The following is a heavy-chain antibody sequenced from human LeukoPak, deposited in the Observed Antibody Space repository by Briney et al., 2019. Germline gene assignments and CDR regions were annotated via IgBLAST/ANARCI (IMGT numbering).Heavy chain of an antibody. V-gene: IGHV1-18*01. CDR3: AGDLFGDFWSGYTLDY. CDR1: GYTFTSTG. D-gene: IGHD3-3*01. J-gene: IGHJ4*02. CDR2: ISAYNGNT. Sequence: ASVKVSCKTSGYTFTSTGISWVRQAPGQGLEWMGWISAYNGNTNYAQKLQGRVTMTRDTSTSTVYMELSSLRSEDTAVYYCAGDLFGDFWSGYTLDYWGQGTLVTVSS.